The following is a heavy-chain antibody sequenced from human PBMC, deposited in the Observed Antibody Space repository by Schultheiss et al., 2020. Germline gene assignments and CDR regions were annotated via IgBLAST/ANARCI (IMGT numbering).Heavy chain of an antibody. CDR3: ARVRTGYYYYYGMDV. V-gene: IGHV3-33*01. J-gene: IGHJ6*02. Sequence: GGSLRLSCAASGFTYSSFGMHWVRQAPGKGLEWVAVIWHDGSNKYYADSVKGRFIISRDNSKKTVYLQMNSLRAEDTAVYYCARVRTGYYYYYGMDVWGQGTTVNVYS. D-gene: IGHD1/OR15-1a*01. CDR2: IWHDGSNK. CDR1: GFTYSSFG.